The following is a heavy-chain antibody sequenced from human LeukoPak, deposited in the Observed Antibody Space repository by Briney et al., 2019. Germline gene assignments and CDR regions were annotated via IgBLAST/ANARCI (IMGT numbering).Heavy chain of an antibody. CDR3: ARDYAWDSYGLVLDS. J-gene: IGHJ4*02. D-gene: IGHD3-16*02. Sequence: PGGSLRLSCAASGFTFSSYGMNWVRQAPGKGLEWVSYISGSGDRIYYADSVKGRFTISRDNAKNSLYLQLNSLRAEDTAVYYCARDYAWDSYGLVLDSWGQGALVTVSS. CDR1: GFTFSSYG. V-gene: IGHV3-48*03. CDR2: ISGSGDRI.